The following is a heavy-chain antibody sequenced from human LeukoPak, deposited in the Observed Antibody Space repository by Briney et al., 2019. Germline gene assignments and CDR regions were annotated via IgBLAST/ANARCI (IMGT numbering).Heavy chain of an antibody. CDR3: ARESDYTKSISGGWFDP. V-gene: IGHV1-46*01. CDR2: INPSGGST. D-gene: IGHD4-11*01. Sequence: ASVKVSCKASGYTFTRYYMHWVRQAPGQGLEWMGIINPSGGSTSYEQKFQGRVTMTRDTSTSTVSMELSSLRSEDTAVYYCARESDYTKSISGGWFDPWGQGTLVTVSS. J-gene: IGHJ5*02. CDR1: GYTFTRYY.